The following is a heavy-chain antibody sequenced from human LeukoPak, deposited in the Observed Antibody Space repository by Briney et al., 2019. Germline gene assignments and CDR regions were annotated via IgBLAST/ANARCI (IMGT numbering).Heavy chain of an antibody. Sequence: ASVKASCKASGYTFTGYYMDGVPKAPGQGLEWMGWINPNSGGTNYAQKSQGRVTMTRDTSISTACMELSRLRSDDTAVYYCARDRYLGYCSGGSCYPLDYWGQGTLVTVSS. V-gene: IGHV1-2*02. CDR3: ARDRYLGYCSGGSCYPLDY. D-gene: IGHD2-15*01. CDR2: INPNSGGT. J-gene: IGHJ4*02. CDR1: GYTFTGYY.